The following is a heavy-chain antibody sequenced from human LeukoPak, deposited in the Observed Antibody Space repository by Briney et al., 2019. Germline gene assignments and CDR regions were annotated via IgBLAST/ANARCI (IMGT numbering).Heavy chain of an antibody. D-gene: IGHD3-3*02. CDR2: ISSGGGRT. J-gene: IGHJ4*02. Sequence: PGGSLRLSCSASGFSFSNYAMHWVRQTPGKGLEYIAAISSGGGRTYYADSMKGRFTISRDNSKNILYLQMSSLRPEDTAVYSGVKHFWRREINYRPFEYWGQGTLVTVSS. CDR3: VKHFWRREINYRPFEY. V-gene: IGHV3-64D*08. CDR1: GFSFSNYA.